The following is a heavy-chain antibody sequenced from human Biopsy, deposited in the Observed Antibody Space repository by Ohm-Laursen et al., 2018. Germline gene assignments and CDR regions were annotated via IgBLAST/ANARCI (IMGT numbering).Heavy chain of an antibody. CDR3: ARGRLRAVARFDY. CDR2: INHSGST. CDR1: GGSFSGYY. D-gene: IGHD6-19*01. Sequence: TLSLTCAVYGGSFSGYYWSWIRQPPGKGLEWIGEINHSGSTNYNPPLKSRVTISVDTSTNQFSLKLSSVTAADTAMYYCARGRLRAVARFDYWGQGTLVTVSS. V-gene: IGHV4-34*01. J-gene: IGHJ4*02.